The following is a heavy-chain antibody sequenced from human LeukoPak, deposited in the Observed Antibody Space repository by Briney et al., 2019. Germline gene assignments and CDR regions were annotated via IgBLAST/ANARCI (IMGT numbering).Heavy chain of an antibody. CDR1: GGSISGYY. D-gene: IGHD3-3*01. J-gene: IGHJ4*02. Sequence: SETLSLTCTVSGGSISGYYWSWIRQPPGKGLEWIGYIYYSGSTNYNPSLKSRVTISVDTSKNQFSLKLSSVTAADTAVYYCARDLSYYDFWSGYYRGYSDYWGQGTLVTVSS. CDR3: ARDLSYYDFWSGYYRGYSDY. CDR2: IYYSGST. V-gene: IGHV4-59*01.